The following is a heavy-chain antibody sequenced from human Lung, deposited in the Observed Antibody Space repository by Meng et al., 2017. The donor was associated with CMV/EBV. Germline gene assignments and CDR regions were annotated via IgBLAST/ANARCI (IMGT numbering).Heavy chain of an antibody. V-gene: IGHV4-34*01. CDR2: INHSGST. D-gene: IGHD3-3*01. J-gene: IGHJ4*02. Sequence: FCGYYLSWIRQPPGKGLEWIGEINHSGSTNYNPSLKSRVTISVDTSKNQFSLKLSSVTAADTAVYYCARRRVLITIFGVVLDRSFDYWGQGTLVTVSS. CDR3: ARRRVLITIFGVVLDRSFDY. CDR1: FCGYY.